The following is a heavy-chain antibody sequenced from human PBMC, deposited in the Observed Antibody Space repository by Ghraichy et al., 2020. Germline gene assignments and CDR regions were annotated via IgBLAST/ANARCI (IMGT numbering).Heavy chain of an antibody. V-gene: IGHV4-34*01. Sequence: SETLSLTCAVYGGSFSGYYWSWIRQPPGKGLEWIGEINHSGSTNYNPSLKSRVTISVDTSKNQFSLKLSSVTAADTAVYYCARQRYSFRFRVPPYGMDVWGQGTTVTVSS. CDR1: GGSFSGYY. J-gene: IGHJ6*02. CDR3: ARQRYSFRFRVPPYGMDV. CDR2: INHSGST. D-gene: IGHD5-18*01.